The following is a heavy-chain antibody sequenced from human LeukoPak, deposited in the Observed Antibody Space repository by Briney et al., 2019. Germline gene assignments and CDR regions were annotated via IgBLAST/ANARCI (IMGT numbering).Heavy chain of an antibody. D-gene: IGHD5-18*01. V-gene: IGHV4-61*02. J-gene: IGHJ4*02. CDR3: ARGDSYGYGNYFDY. CDR2: LYSSGST. CDR1: GGSINSGNYH. Sequence: SQTLSLTCTVSGGSINSGNYHWSWIRQPAGKGLEWIGRLYSSGSTKYNPSLKSRVTISGDTSDNQISLKLSSVTAADTAVYYCARGDSYGYGNYFDYWGQGTLVTVSS.